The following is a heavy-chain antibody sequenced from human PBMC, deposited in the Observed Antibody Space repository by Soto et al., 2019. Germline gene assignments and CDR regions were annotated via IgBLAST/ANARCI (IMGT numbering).Heavy chain of an antibody. D-gene: IGHD6-19*01. V-gene: IGHV3-23*01. CDR3: AKDGSVAVNFDY. Sequence: GGSLRLSCAASGFTFGSYAMSWVRQAPGKGLEWVAAISGSGGSTYYADSVKGRFTISRDNSKNTLYLQMNSLRAEDTAVYYCAKDGSVAVNFDYWGQGTLVTVSS. CDR2: ISGSGGST. J-gene: IGHJ4*02. CDR1: GFTFGSYA.